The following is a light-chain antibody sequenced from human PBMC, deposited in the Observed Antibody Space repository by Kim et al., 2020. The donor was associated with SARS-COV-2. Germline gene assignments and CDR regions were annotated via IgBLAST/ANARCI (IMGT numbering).Light chain of an antibody. Sequence: IQLTQSPSSLSGSVGDRVTITCRASPAASTYLAWYQHKPPKAPRLLIYAASTLQSGVPSRFSGSGSGTDFTLTISNLQAEDSAIYYCQQLNSLPLTFGGGTKLEIK. CDR2: AAS. CDR1: PAASTY. V-gene: IGKV1-9*01. J-gene: IGKJ4*01. CDR3: QQLNSLPLT.